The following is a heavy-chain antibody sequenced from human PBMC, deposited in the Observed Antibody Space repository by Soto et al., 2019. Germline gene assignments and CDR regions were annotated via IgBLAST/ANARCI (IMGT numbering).Heavy chain of an antibody. Sequence: ASVKVSCKASGGTFSSYAISWVRQAPGQGLEWMGGIIPIFGTANYAQKFQGRVTITADESTSTAYMELSSLRSEDTAVYYCARAEYYGGNSAAFDYWGQGTLGTVSS. CDR3: ARAEYYGGNSAAFDY. CDR1: GGTFSSYA. CDR2: IIPIFGTA. J-gene: IGHJ4*02. D-gene: IGHD4-17*01. V-gene: IGHV1-69*13.